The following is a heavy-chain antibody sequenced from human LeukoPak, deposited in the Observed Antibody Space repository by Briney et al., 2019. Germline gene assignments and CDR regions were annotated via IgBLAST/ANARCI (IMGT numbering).Heavy chain of an antibody. D-gene: IGHD6-19*01. CDR2: MYRTGST. CDR3: AREGTYGWYNWFDP. Sequence: PSETLSLTCTVSGDSISTYYWSWIRQPPGKGLEWIGYMYRTGSTNYNPSLKSRVTITPDTSKNQFSLRLTSVTAADTAVYYCAREGTYGWYNWFDPWGQGTLVTASS. CDR1: GDSISTYY. V-gene: IGHV4-59*01. J-gene: IGHJ5*02.